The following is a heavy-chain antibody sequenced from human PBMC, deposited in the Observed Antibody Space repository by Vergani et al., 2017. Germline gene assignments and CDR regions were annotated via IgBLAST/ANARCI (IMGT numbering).Heavy chain of an antibody. CDR2: IKQDGSAK. J-gene: IGHJ6*03. D-gene: IGHD6-19*01. Sequence: EVQLVESGGGLVQPGGSLRLSCAASGFTFSSYWMSWVRQAPGKGREWVANIKQDGSAKYYVDSVKGRFSISRDNAKNSLYLQMNSLRAEDTAVYYCASSRAVAVMGYYYYYMDVWGKGTTVTVSS. CDR3: ASSRAVAVMGYYYYYMDV. V-gene: IGHV3-7*01. CDR1: GFTFSSYW.